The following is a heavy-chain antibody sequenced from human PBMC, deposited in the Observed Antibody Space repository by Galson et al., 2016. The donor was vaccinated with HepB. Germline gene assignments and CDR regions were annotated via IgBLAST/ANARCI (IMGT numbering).Heavy chain of an antibody. CDR1: GFNVYV. CDR2: ISDSGYST. Sequence: SLRLSCAASGFNVYVMSWVRQAPGRGLEWVSSISDSGYSTYYADSVKGRVTISRDNSRNTLYLQLNSLRAEDTALYYCAKDHRHWGQGTLVTVSS. J-gene: IGHJ4*02. V-gene: IGHV3-23*01. CDR3: AKDHRH.